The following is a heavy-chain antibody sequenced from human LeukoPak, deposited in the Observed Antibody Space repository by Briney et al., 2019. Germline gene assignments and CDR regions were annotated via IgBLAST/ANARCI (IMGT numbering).Heavy chain of an antibody. Sequence: GGSLRLSCAASGFTFSSYGMSWVRQAPGKGLEWVSGISGSGGSTYYADSVRGRFTISRDNSKNTLYLQMNSLKTEDTALYYCARQMATILDGILDYWGQGTLVTVSS. J-gene: IGHJ4*02. CDR1: GFTFSSYG. CDR2: ISGSGGST. CDR3: ARQMATILDGILDY. V-gene: IGHV3-23*01. D-gene: IGHD5-24*01.